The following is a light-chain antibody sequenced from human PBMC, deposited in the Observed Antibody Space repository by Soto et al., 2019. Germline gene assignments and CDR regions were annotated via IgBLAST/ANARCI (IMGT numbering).Light chain of an antibody. Sequence: QSALTQPPSASGSPGQSVTISCTGTSSDVGGYNYVSWYQQHPGKAPKLMIYEVSKRPSGVPDRFSGSKSGNTASLTVSGLQAEDEADYYRPSYACSHNLFSVLGTAPKGTVL. CDR3: PSYACSHNLFSV. J-gene: IGLJ1*01. CDR1: SSDVGGYNY. CDR2: EVS. V-gene: IGLV2-8*01.